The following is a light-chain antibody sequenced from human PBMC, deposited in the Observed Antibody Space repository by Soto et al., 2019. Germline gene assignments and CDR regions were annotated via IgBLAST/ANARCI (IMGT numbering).Light chain of an antibody. CDR1: SSDVGSFNL. J-gene: IGLJ2*01. V-gene: IGLV2-23*02. CDR2: EVS. Sequence: QSALTHPASVSGSPGQSITISCTGTSSDVGSFNLVSWYQQHPGKAPKLMIYEVSKRPSGVSNRFSGSKSGNTASLTISGLQAEDEADYYCCSYAGSSVVVFGGGTQLTVL. CDR3: CSYAGSSVVV.